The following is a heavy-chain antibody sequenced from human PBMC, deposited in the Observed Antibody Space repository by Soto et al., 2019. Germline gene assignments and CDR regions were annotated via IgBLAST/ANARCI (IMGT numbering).Heavy chain of an antibody. J-gene: IGHJ4*02. CDR1: GGSISSSSYY. D-gene: IGHD2-21*01. Sequence: SETLSLTCTVSGGSISSSSYYWGWIRQPPGKGLEWIGSIYYSGSTYYNPSLKSRVTISVDTSKNQFSLKLSSVTAADTAVYYCARLMLFSILGLSRPYYFDYWGQGTLVTVSS. CDR2: IYYSGST. CDR3: ARLMLFSILGLSRPYYFDY. V-gene: IGHV4-39*01.